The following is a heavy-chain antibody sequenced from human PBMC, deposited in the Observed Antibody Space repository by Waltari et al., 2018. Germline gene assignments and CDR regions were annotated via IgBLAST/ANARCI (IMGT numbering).Heavy chain of an antibody. CDR1: GGTFSSDA. J-gene: IGHJ4*02. D-gene: IGHD3-22*01. CDR3: ARGAHYYDSSAYRDY. CDR2: IIPIFGTT. Sequence: QVQLVQSGAEVKKPGSSGKGSGKASGGTFSSDAISWVRQAPGQGLEWMGRIIPIFGTTNYAQKFQCRVTITADKSTSTAYMELSSLRSEDTAVYYCARGAHYYDSSAYRDYWGQGTLVTVSS. V-gene: IGHV1-69*13.